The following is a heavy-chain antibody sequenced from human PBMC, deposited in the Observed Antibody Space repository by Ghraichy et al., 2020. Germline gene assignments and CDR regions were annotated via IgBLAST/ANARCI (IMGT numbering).Heavy chain of an antibody. V-gene: IGHV4-61*02. CDR1: GGSISSGSYY. Sequence: LRLSCTVSGGSISSGSYYWSWIRQPAGKGLEWIGRIYTSGSTNYNPSLKSRVTISVDTSKNQFSLKLSSVTAADTAVYYCARDVEGVVPAAMAVGGAFGIWGQGTMVTVSS. CDR3: ARDVEGVVPAAMAVGGAFGI. D-gene: IGHD2-2*01. J-gene: IGHJ3*02. CDR2: IYTSGST.